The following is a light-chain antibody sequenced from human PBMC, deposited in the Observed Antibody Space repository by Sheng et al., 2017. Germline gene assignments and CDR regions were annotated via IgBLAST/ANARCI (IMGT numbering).Light chain of an antibody. CDR1: QSVSSN. V-gene: IGKV3D-15*01. Sequence: EIVMTQSPATLSVSPGERVTLSCRASQSVSSNLAWYQQKPGQAPRLLIYSASTRATGITARFSGSGSETEFTLTISILQSEDFAVYFCQQYNNWPLTFGGGTKVEI. CDR2: SAS. CDR3: QQYNNWPLT. J-gene: IGKJ4*01.